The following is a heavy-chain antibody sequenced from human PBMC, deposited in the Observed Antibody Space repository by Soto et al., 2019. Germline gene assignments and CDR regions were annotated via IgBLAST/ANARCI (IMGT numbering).Heavy chain of an antibody. CDR1: GFTFSNAW. CDR3: TTDLEEESLPRYGMTV. CDR2: IKSKTDGGTT. V-gene: IGHV3-15*01. Sequence: GVLRLSCAASGFTFSNAWMSWVRQAPGKGLEWVGRIKSKTDGGTTDYAAPVKGRFTISRDDSKNTLYLQMNSLKTEDTAVYYCTTDLEEESLPRYGMTVWGQRTTVTVSS. J-gene: IGHJ6*02. D-gene: IGHD1-1*01.